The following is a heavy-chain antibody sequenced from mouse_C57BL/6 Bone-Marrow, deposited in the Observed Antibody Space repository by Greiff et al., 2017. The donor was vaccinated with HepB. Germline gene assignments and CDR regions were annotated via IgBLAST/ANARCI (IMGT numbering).Heavy chain of an antibody. CDR2: IYPGSGST. Sequence: QVQLKQPGAELVKPGASVKMSCKASGYTFTSYWITWVKQRPGQGLEWIGDIYPGSGSTNYNEKFKSKATLTVDTSSSTAYMQLSSLTSEDSAVYYCASDYYGSRGDYWGQGTTLTVSS. CDR3: ASDYYGSRGDY. CDR1: GYTFTSYW. J-gene: IGHJ2*01. V-gene: IGHV1-55*01. D-gene: IGHD1-1*01.